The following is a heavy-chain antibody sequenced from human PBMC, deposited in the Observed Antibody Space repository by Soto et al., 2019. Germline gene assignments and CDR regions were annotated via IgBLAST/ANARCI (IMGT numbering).Heavy chain of an antibody. CDR3: ARGPYGDYDSYFDY. CDR1: GYTFTSYD. Sequence: GASVKVSCKASGYTFTSYDINWVRQATGQGLEWMGWMNPNSGNTGYAQKFQGRVTMTRNTSISTAYMELSSLRSEDTAVYYCARGPYGDYDSYFDYWGQGTLVTVSS. V-gene: IGHV1-8*01. D-gene: IGHD4-17*01. CDR2: MNPNSGNT. J-gene: IGHJ4*02.